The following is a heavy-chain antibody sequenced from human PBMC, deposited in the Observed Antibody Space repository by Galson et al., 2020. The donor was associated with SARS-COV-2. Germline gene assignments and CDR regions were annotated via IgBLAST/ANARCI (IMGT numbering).Heavy chain of an antibody. CDR3: TREGWQGGY. D-gene: IGHD6-19*01. J-gene: IGHJ4*02. Sequence: GGSLRLSCVVSGFTFKDYWMSWVRQAPGKGLEWVANIRGDGSETNYVDSVKGRFSISRDNDVDSLYLQMDSRSVEDTATYYCTREGWQGGYWGQGARVTVSS. CDR1: GFTFKDYW. CDR2: IRGDGSET. V-gene: IGHV3-7*01.